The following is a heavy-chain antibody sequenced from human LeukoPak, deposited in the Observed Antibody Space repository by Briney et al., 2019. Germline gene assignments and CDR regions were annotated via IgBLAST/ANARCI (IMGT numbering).Heavy chain of an antibody. CDR3: AKVTKYSSSSGPNNNDY. J-gene: IGHJ4*02. CDR1: GFIFSSYA. V-gene: IGHV3-23*01. CDR2: ISGSGGST. D-gene: IGHD6-6*01. Sequence: QPGGSLRLSCAASGFIFSSYAMSWVRQAPGKGLEWVSTISGSGGSTYYADSVKGRFTISRDNSKNTLYLQMNSLRAEDTAVYYCAKVTKYSSSSGPNNNDYWGQGTLVTVSS.